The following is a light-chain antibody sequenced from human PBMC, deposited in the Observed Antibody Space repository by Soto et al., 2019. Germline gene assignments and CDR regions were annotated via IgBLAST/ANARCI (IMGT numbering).Light chain of an antibody. V-gene: IGKV2-30*02. CDR2: KVS. CDR3: MQGSHWPPIT. CDR1: QSLVHSDGNTY. Sequence: DVVVTQSPLSLPVTLGQAASISCRSSQSLVHSDGNTYLSWFHQRTGQSPRRLIYKVSNRDSGVPDRFSGSGSCSDFTLKISRVEAEDVGVYYCMQGSHWPPITFGQGTRLEIK. J-gene: IGKJ5*01.